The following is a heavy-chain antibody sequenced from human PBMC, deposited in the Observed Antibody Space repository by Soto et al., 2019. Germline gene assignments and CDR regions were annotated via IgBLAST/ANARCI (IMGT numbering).Heavy chain of an antibody. CDR3: AKSIAAGAGPVDH. CDR2: ISGSGGST. D-gene: IGHD6-6*01. V-gene: IGHV3-23*01. J-gene: IGHJ4*02. CDR1: GFTFSSYA. Sequence: EVQLLESGGGLVQPGESLRLSCAASGFTFSSYAMSWVRQAPGKGLEWVSTISGSGGSTHYADSVKGQFTTSRDNSKNMPYLPVNSLRAAETAVYDCAKSIAAGAGPVDHWGQGTLVTVSS.